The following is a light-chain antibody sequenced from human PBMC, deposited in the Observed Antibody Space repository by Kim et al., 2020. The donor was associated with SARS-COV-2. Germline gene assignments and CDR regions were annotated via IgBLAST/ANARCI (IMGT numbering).Light chain of an antibody. CDR1: QDISSR. CDR2: TTS. CDR3: QQTDSRPPT. V-gene: IGKV1D-12*01. J-gene: IGKJ4*01. Sequence: DIQMTQSPSSVSASVGDTVTITCRASQDISSRLAWYQQKPGKAPKLLIYTTSTLQSGVPSRFSGSGSGTHFTLTIGSLQPEDFATCYCQQTDSRPPTFGGGTKVDIK.